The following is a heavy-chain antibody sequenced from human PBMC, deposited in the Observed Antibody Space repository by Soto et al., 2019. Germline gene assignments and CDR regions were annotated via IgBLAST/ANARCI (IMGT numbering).Heavy chain of an antibody. CDR1: GGTFSSYA. Sequence: QVQLVQSGAEVKKPGSSVKVSCKASGGTFSSYAISWVRQAPGQGLEWMGGIIPIFGTANYAQKFQGRVTITADESTRTAYMELSSLRSEDTAVYYCARGFSGKFTVSYGMDVWGQGTTVTVSS. CDR2: IIPIFGTA. CDR3: ARGFSGKFTVSYGMDV. J-gene: IGHJ6*02. V-gene: IGHV1-69*12. D-gene: IGHD3-10*01.